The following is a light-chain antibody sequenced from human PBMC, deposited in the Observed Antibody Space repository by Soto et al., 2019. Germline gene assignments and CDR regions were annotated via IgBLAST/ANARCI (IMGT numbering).Light chain of an antibody. V-gene: IGKV1-5*03. J-gene: IGKJ2*01. Sequence: DIQMTQSPSTLSASVGDRVTITCRASQSISIGLAWYQQKPGKAPNLLIYKASRLESGVPSRFSGRGSGTEFTLTISSLQPDDFATYYCQQYQSFPYTFGRGTKVEVK. CDR2: KAS. CDR1: QSISIG. CDR3: QQYQSFPYT.